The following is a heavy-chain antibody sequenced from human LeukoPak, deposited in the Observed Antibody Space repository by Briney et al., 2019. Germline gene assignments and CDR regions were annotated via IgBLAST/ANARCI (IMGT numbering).Heavy chain of an antibody. CDR2: IYSGGST. CDR1: GFSVNSNY. CDR3: ARAGPYDAFDI. V-gene: IGHV3-53*04. J-gene: IGHJ3*02. Sequence: GGSLRLSCAASGFSVNSNYMSWVRQAPGKGLEWILVIYSGGSTYYADSVKGRFTISRHISKNTLYLQMNSLRAEDTAVYYCARAGPYDAFDIWGQGTMVTVSS. D-gene: IGHD1-14*01.